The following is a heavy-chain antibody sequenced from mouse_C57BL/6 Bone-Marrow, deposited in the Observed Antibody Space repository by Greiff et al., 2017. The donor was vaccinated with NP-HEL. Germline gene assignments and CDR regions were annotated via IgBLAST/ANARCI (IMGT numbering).Heavy chain of an antibody. CDR2: ISNGGGST. CDR1: GFTFSDYY. D-gene: IGHD1-1*01. V-gene: IGHV5-12*01. Sequence: VQLKESGGGLVQPGGSLKLSCAASGFTFSDYYMYWVRQTPEKRLEWVAYISNGGGSTYYPDTVKGRFTISRDNAKNTLYLQMSRLKSEDTAMYYCARQLAYGAWFAYWGQGTLVTVSA. CDR3: ARQLAYGAWFAY. J-gene: IGHJ3*01.